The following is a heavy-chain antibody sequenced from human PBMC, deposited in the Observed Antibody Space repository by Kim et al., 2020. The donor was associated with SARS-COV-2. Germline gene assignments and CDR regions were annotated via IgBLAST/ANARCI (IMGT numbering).Heavy chain of an antibody. Sequence: YAQTLQGRGTMTTDTSTSTAYMELRSLRSDDTAVYYCARAMEGWSGYFDYWGQGTLVTVSS. V-gene: IGHV1-18*01. J-gene: IGHJ4*02. D-gene: IGHD3-3*01. CDR3: ARAMEGWSGYFDY.